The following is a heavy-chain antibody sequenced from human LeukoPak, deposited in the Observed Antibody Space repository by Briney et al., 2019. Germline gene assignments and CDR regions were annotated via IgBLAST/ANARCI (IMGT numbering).Heavy chain of an antibody. Sequence: PSETLSLTCIVSGGSISSYYWGWIRQPPGKGLEWIGSIYYSGSTYYNPSLKSRVTISVDTSKNQFSLKLSSVTAADTAVYYCARLYCSSTSCYATPFYYYVDVWGKGTTVTVSS. J-gene: IGHJ6*03. V-gene: IGHV4-39*07. CDR3: ARLYCSSTSCYATPFYYYVDV. CDR2: IYYSGST. CDR1: GGSISSYY. D-gene: IGHD2-2*01.